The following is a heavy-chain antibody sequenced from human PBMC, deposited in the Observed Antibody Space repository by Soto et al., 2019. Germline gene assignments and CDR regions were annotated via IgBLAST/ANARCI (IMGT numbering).Heavy chain of an antibody. D-gene: IGHD3-3*01. CDR2: IVPGDSYT. CDR3: ASTYDFCSGHQTPYYYYGMDV. J-gene: IGHJ6*02. Sequence: GESLKISCKASGFSLNTYWIAWVRQMPGKGLEWMGAIVPGDSYTKYSPSFQGHVTTSADKSISTAYLQWSSLRASDTAMYYCASTYDFCSGHQTPYYYYGMDVCGQGTKVTVSS. V-gene: IGHV5-51*01. CDR1: GFSLNTYW.